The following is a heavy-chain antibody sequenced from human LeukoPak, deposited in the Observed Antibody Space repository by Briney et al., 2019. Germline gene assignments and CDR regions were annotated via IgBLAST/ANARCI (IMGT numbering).Heavy chain of an antibody. CDR1: GGSISSYY. J-gene: IGHJ4*02. D-gene: IGHD6-13*01. CDR3: ARVRAAAGTHPFDY. CDR2: IYYSGST. V-gene: IGHV4-59*01. Sequence: SETLSLTCTVSGGSISSYYWSWIRQPPGKGLEWIGYIYYSGSTNYNPSLKSRVTISVDASKNRFSLKLSSVTAADTAVYYCARVRAAAGTHPFDYWGQGTLVTVSS.